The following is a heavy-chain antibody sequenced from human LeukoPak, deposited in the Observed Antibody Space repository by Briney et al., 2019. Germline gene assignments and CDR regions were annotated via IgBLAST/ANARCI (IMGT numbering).Heavy chain of an antibody. D-gene: IGHD2-21*01. V-gene: IGHV4-30-4*08. Sequence: SETLSLTCNVSGGSIDSSDSFWGWIRQSPGKGLEWMGHIENRGTPHYSPTLKSRLTISIDTSKNQFSLKLSSVTAADTAVYYCARLRQIPYYYGMDVWGQGTTVTVSS. CDR2: IENRGTP. J-gene: IGHJ6*02. CDR1: GGSIDSSDSF. CDR3: ARLRQIPYYYGMDV.